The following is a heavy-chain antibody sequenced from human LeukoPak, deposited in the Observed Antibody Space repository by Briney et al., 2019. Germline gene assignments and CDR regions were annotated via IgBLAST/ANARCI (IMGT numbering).Heavy chain of an antibody. J-gene: IGHJ6*03. Sequence: SDPLSLPCYLCGGSIISYYWSGLRQPPGKGLEGIGYSYTSGSTNYNYALKSRVTISVDTAKNQFSLKLSSVTAADTAVYYCARLPTPHAYYYYYYMDVWGEGTTVTVSS. V-gene: IGHV4-4*09. D-gene: IGHD2-15*01. CDR1: GGSIISYY. CDR2: SYTSGST. CDR3: ARLPTPHAYYYYYYMDV.